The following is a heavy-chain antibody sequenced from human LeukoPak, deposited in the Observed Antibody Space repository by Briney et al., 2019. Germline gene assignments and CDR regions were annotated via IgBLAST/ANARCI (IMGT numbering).Heavy chain of an antibody. CDR2: IYSSGNT. V-gene: IGHV4-59*12. CDR1: GGFISSYY. CDR3: ARRTATNPQYYFDY. Sequence: SETLSHTCTVSGGFISSYYWNWIRQTPGKGLEWIGSIYSSGNTNYNPSLKSRVTISVDTSKDQFSLKLSSVTAADTAVYYCARRTATNPQYYFDYWGQGTLVTVSS. J-gene: IGHJ4*02. D-gene: IGHD1-26*01.